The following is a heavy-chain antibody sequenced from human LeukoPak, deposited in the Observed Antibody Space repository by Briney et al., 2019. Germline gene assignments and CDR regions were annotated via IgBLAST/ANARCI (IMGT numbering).Heavy chain of an antibody. CDR2: INPNSGGT. CDR1: GYTFTCYY. Sequence: ASVKVSCKASGYTFTCYYMRWVRQAPGQGLEWMGWINPNSGGTNYAQKFQGRVTMTGDTSISTAYMELSRLRSDDTAVYYCARDLSLAVPVQGYWGQGTLVTVSS. CDR3: ARDLSLAVPVQGY. V-gene: IGHV1-2*02. D-gene: IGHD6-19*01. J-gene: IGHJ4*02.